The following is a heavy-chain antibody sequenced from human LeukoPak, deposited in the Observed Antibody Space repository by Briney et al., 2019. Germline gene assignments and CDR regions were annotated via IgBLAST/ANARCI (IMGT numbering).Heavy chain of an antibody. J-gene: IGHJ5*02. CDR3: ARENLDYVWGSYLYNWFDP. D-gene: IGHD3-16*01. CDR1: GYTFTHYY. Sequence: ASLKVSCEASGYTFTHYYIHWVRQAPGQGLEWMGKINPSGGTTDYAQKFQGRVTLTRDTSTSTVYMELSSLRSEDTAVYYCARENLDYVWGSYLYNWFDPWGQGTLVTVSS. V-gene: IGHV1-46*01. CDR2: INPSGGTT.